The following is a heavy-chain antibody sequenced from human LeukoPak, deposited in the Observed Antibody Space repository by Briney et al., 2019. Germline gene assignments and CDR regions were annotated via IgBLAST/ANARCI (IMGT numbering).Heavy chain of an antibody. CDR3: ASARPPCSSTSCYALVVGFDY. J-gene: IGHJ4*02. CDR1: GFTFSCYW. Sequence: GESLRLSCAASGFTFSCYWMHSVRQAPGKGLVWVSRINSDGSSTSYADSVKSRFTISRDNAKNTLYLQMNSLRAEDTAVYYCASARPPCSSTSCYALVVGFDYWGQGTLVTVSS. CDR2: INSDGSST. D-gene: IGHD2-2*01. V-gene: IGHV3-74*01.